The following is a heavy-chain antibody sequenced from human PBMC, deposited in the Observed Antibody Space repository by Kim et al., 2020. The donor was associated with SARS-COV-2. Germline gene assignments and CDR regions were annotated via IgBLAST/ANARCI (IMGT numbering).Heavy chain of an antibody. CDR3: AKDRGGVSYPEY. CDR2: ISGSSNTK. CDR1: GFTFSSYN. J-gene: IGHJ4*02. D-gene: IGHD2-15*01. Sequence: GGSLRLSCAASGFTFSSYNMNWVRQAPGKGLEWGSYISGSSNTKYYADSVKGRFSISRDNAKNSLYLQMNSLRDEDTAVYYCAKDRGGVSYPEYWGQGTLVTVSS. V-gene: IGHV3-48*02.